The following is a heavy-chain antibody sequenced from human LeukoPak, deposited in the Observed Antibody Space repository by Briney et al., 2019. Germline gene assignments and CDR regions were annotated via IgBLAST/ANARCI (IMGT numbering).Heavy chain of an antibody. CDR2: ISSSGSTI. J-gene: IGHJ4*02. CDR1: GFTFSSYE. CDR3: ARVTYGSGTYGAFDY. D-gene: IGHD3-10*01. V-gene: IGHV3-48*03. Sequence: LPGGSLRLSCAASGFTFSSYEMNWVRQAPGKGLEWVSYISSSGSTIYYADSVKGRFTISRDNSKNALYMQMNSLRAEDTAVYYCARVTYGSGTYGAFDYWGQGTLVTVSS.